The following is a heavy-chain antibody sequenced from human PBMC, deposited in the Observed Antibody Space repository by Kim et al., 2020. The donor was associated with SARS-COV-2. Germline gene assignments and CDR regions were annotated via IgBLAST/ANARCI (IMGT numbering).Heavy chain of an antibody. Sequence: KLQGRVTMTTDTSTSTAYMELRSLRSDDTAVYYCAREGISVAGSFNWFDPWGQGTLVTVSS. CDR3: AREGISVAGSFNWFDP. J-gene: IGHJ5*02. D-gene: IGHD6-19*01. V-gene: IGHV1-18*01.